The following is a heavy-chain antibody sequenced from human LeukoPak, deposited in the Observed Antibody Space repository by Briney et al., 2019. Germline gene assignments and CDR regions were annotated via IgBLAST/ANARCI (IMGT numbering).Heavy chain of an antibody. Sequence: GGSLRLSCAASGFTFTTYAMSWVRQAPGKGLEWVSGISGLGDNTYYVDSVKGRFTISRDNAKNTQYLQINSLRVEDTAVYYCATDGDSFEYWGQGTLVTVSS. J-gene: IGHJ4*02. CDR2: ISGLGDNT. V-gene: IGHV3-23*01. CDR1: GFTFTTYA. CDR3: ATDGDSFEY. D-gene: IGHD3-3*01.